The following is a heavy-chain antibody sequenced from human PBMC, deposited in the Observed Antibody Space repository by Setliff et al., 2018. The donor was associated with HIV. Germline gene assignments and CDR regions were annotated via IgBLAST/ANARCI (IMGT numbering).Heavy chain of an antibody. CDR1: GGSISSGDYY. V-gene: IGHV4-61*02. J-gene: IGHJ4*02. D-gene: IGHD4-17*01. CDR2: IHTSGNT. CDR3: ARQLTTLDYFDY. Sequence: SETLSLTCTVSGGSISSGDYYWTWIRQPAGKGLQWIGRIHTSGNTNYNPSLKSRVTISVDTSKSQFSLKLSSLTAADTAVYYCARQLTTLDYFDYWGQGTLVTVSS.